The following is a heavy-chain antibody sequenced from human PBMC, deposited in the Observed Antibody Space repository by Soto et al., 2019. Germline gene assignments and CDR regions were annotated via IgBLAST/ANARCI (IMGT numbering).Heavy chain of an antibody. V-gene: IGHV3-33*01. D-gene: IGHD2-2*01. CDR1: GFTFSSYG. J-gene: IGHJ6*02. CDR3: ARAYGRWREGYAYYYYGMDV. Sequence: QVQLVESGGGVVQPGRSLRLSCAASGFTFSSYGMHWVRQAPGKGLEWVAVIWYDGSNKYYADSVKGRFTISRDNSKNTLYLQMNSLRAEDTAVYYCARAYGRWREGYAYYYYGMDVWGQGTTVTVSS. CDR2: IWYDGSNK.